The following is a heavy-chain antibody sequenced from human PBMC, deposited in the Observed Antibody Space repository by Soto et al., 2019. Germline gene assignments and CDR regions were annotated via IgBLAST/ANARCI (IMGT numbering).Heavy chain of an antibody. CDR2: INAGNGNT. CDR1: GYTFTSYA. Sequence: GASVKVSCKASGYTFTSYAMHWVRQAPGQRLEWMGWINAGNGNTKYSQKFQGRVTITRDTSASTAYMELSSLRSEDTAVYYCARGYCSSTSCYRIMDVWGKGTTVTVSS. V-gene: IGHV1-3*01. D-gene: IGHD2-2*01. CDR3: ARGYCSSTSCYRIMDV. J-gene: IGHJ6*03.